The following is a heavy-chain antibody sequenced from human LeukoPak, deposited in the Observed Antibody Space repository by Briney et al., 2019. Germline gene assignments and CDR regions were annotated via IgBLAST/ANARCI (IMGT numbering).Heavy chain of an antibody. D-gene: IGHD3-10*01. V-gene: IGHV4-61*02. Sequence: PSETLSLTCTVSGGSISSGSYYWSWIRQPAGNGLEWIGRIYTSGSTNYNPSLKSRVTISVDTSKNQFSLKLSSVTAADTAVYYCAREGVKMVRGADYRGQGTLVTVSS. CDR3: AREGVKMVRGADY. CDR2: IYTSGST. CDR1: GGSISSGSYY. J-gene: IGHJ4*02.